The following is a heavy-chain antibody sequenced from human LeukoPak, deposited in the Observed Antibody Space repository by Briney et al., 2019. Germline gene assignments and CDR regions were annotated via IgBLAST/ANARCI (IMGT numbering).Heavy chain of an antibody. CDR2: ISAYNGNT. CDR1: GYTFTSYG. CDR3: ARDKNDYTSNWYDAHAFDM. D-gene: IGHD1-20*01. Sequence: EASVKVSCKASGYTFTSYGISWVRQAPGQGLEWMGWISAYNGNTNYAQKLQGRVTMTTDTSTSTAYMELRSLRSDDTAVYYCARDKNDYTSNWYDAHAFDMWGQGTMVTVSS. V-gene: IGHV1-18*01. J-gene: IGHJ3*02.